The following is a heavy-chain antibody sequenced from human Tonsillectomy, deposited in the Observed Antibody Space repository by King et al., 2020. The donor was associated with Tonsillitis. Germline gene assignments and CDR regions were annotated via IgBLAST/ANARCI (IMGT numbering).Heavy chain of an antibody. D-gene: IGHD1-26*01. CDR1: GFTFDDYA. Sequence: VQLVESGGGLVQPGRSLRLSCAASGFTFDDYAMHWVRQPPGKGLEWVSGISWNSGSIGYADSVKGRFTISRDNAKNSLYLQMNSLRAEDTALYYCAKDMWELPVGMDVWGQGTTVTVSS. CDR3: AKDMWELPVGMDV. J-gene: IGHJ6*02. V-gene: IGHV3-9*01. CDR2: ISWNSGSI.